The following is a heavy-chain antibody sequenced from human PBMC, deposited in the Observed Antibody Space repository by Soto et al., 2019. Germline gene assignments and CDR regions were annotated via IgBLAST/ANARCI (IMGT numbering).Heavy chain of an antibody. V-gene: IGHV4-59*12. CDR3: ARGRPWELYDY. Sequence: QVQLQESGPGLVKPSETLSLTCTVSGGSINTYYWSWIRQPPGKGLEWIGYIYYSGNTNYNPSLKSQVTISVDTSRNQFSLRLDSMTAADTAVYYCARGRPWELYDYWGQGTLVTVSS. J-gene: IGHJ4*02. CDR2: IYYSGNT. CDR1: GGSINTYY. D-gene: IGHD1-26*01.